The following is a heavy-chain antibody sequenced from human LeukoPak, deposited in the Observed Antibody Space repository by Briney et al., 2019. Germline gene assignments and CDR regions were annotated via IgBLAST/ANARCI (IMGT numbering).Heavy chain of an antibody. CDR3: ARAAVAGTYYYYYYMDV. CDR2: IYYSGST. D-gene: IGHD6-19*01. J-gene: IGHJ6*03. V-gene: IGHV4-34*01. Sequence: SETLSLTCAVYGGTFSGYYWSWIRQPPGKGLEWIGSIYYSGSTYYNPSLKSRVTISVDTSKNQFSLKLSSVTAADTAVYYCARAAVAGTYYYYYYMDVWGKGTTVTVSS. CDR1: GGTFSGYY.